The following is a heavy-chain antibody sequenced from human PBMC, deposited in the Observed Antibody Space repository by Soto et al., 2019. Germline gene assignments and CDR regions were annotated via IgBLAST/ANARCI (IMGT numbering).Heavy chain of an antibody. CDR2: ISGSGGNT. D-gene: IGHD2-2*01. Sequence: EVQLLESGGGVVQPGGSLRLSCAASGFTFSSYAMTWVRQAPGKGLQWVSGISGSGGNTYYADSVKGRFTISGDNSKNTLYLQMNSLRAEDTAVYYCAKDNGDCSSASCFASRYWGQGTQVTVSS. CDR3: AKDNGDCSSASCFASRY. CDR1: GFTFSSYA. V-gene: IGHV3-23*01. J-gene: IGHJ4*02.